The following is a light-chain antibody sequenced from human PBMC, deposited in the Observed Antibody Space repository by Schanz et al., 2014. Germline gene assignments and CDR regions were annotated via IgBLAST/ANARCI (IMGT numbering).Light chain of an antibody. J-gene: IGLJ1*01. CDR2: EVT. Sequence: QSVLTQPPSASGSPGQSVTISCTGTSSDVGGYNYVSWYQQHPGKAPKLMIYEVTKRPSGVPDRFSGSKSGNTASLTVSGLQAEDEADYYCSSYGGNLGVFGTGTKVTVL. V-gene: IGLV2-8*01. CDR3: SSYGGNLGV. CDR1: SSDVGGYNY.